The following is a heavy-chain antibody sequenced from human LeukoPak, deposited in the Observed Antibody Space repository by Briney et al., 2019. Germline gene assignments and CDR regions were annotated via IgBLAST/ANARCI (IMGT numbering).Heavy chain of an antibody. CDR3: ARHYCGGDCYSGNWFDP. D-gene: IGHD2-21*02. CDR1: GVSISDYY. CDR2: IYNSGSA. Sequence: PSETLSLTCKVSGVSISDYYWSWTRQPPGKGLEWIGYIYNSGSAYYSPSLKNRVTLSVDTSKNQFSLKLSSVTAADTAVYYCARHYCGGDCYSGNWFDPWGQGTLVTVSS. J-gene: IGHJ5*02. V-gene: IGHV4-59*01.